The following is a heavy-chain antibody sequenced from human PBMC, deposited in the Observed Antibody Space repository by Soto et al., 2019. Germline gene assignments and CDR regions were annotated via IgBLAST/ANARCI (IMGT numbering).Heavy chain of an antibody. D-gene: IGHD1-26*01. Sequence: GGSLRLSCAASGFTFSSYGMHWVRQAPGKGLEWVAVIWYNGSKKDYAASVRGRFTISRDNSKNTLYLQMDSLRAEDTAVYYCARWEVDYWGQGALVTVSS. J-gene: IGHJ4*02. CDR3: ARWEVDY. CDR2: IWYNGSKK. CDR1: GFTFSSYG. V-gene: IGHV3-33*01.